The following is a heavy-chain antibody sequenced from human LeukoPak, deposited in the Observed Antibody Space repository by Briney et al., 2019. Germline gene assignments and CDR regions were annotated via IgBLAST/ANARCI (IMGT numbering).Heavy chain of an antibody. J-gene: IGHJ6*03. CDR1: GYTFTSYG. Sequence: ASVKVSCKASGYTFTSYGISWVRQAPGRGLEWMGWISAYNDNTNYAQKLQGRVTMTTDTSTSTAYMELRSLTSDDTAVYYCARVGDFRYYYYYYMDVWGKGTTVTVSS. CDR2: ISAYNDNT. V-gene: IGHV1-18*01. D-gene: IGHD3-16*01. CDR3: ARVGDFRYYYYYYMDV.